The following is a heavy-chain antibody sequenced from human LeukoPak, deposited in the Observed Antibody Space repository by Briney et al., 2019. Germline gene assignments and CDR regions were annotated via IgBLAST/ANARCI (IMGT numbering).Heavy chain of an antibody. CDR3: AHLGAVAATGYFDY. CDR1: GFSLSTSGVG. J-gene: IGHJ4*02. Sequence: SGPTLVNPTQTLTLTCTFSGFSLSTSGVGVGWIRQPPGKALEWLALIYWDDGKRYSPSLKSRLTITKDTSKNQVVLTMTNMDPVDTATYYCAHLGAVAATGYFDYWGQGTLVTVSS. V-gene: IGHV2-5*02. CDR2: IYWDDGK. D-gene: IGHD2-15*01.